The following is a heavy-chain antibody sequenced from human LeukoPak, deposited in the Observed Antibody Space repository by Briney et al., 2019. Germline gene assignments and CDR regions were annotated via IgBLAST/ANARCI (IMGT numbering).Heavy chain of an antibody. Sequence: SETLSLTCTVSGYSISSGYYWSWIRQPAGKGLEWIGRIYTSGSTNYNPSLKSRVTMSVDTSKNQFSLKLSSVTAADTAVYYCARDLRSGWKYNWFDPWGQGTLVTVSS. CDR3: ARDLRSGWKYNWFDP. J-gene: IGHJ5*02. CDR1: GYSISSGYY. CDR2: IYTSGST. V-gene: IGHV4-4*07. D-gene: IGHD6-19*01.